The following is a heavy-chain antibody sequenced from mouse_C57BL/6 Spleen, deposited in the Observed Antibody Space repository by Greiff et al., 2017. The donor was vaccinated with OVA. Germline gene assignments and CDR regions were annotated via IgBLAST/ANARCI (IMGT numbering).Heavy chain of an antibody. V-gene: IGHV1-52*01. Sequence: VQLQQPGAELVRPGSSVKLSCKASSYTFTSYWMHWVKQRPIQGLEWIGNIDPSDSETHYNQKFKDKATLTVDKSSSTAYMQLSSLTSEDSAVYYCAREGYYGSTPYYFDYWGQGTTLTVSS. J-gene: IGHJ2*01. CDR1: SYTFTSYW. CDR2: IDPSDSET. CDR3: AREGYYGSTPYYFDY. D-gene: IGHD1-1*01.